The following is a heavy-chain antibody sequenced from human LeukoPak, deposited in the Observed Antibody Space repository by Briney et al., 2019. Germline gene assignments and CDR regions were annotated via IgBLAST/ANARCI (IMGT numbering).Heavy chain of an antibody. CDR1: GFTFSSYA. Sequence: PGGSLRLSCAASGFTFSSYAMSWVRQAPGKGLEWVSVMSGSGGSTYYADSVKGRFTLSRDNSKNKLYVQMSSLRAEDTALYYCVRARGGTYSDFDYWGQGTLVTVSS. V-gene: IGHV3-23*01. J-gene: IGHJ4*02. CDR3: VRARGGTYSDFDY. D-gene: IGHD1-26*01. CDR2: MSGSGGST.